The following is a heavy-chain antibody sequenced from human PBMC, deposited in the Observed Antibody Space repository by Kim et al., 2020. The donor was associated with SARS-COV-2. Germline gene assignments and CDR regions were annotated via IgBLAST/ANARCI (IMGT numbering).Heavy chain of an antibody. V-gene: IGHV3-7*01. Sequence: GGSLRLSCAASGFTFSSYWMTWVRQAPGKGLEWVANIKQDGNQKYYVDSVKGRFTISRDNSKNSLYLQMNSLRAEDTAVYYCARDGEQYSSGKGDFYIW. CDR3: ARDGEQYSSGKGDFYI. J-gene: IGHJ3*02. D-gene: IGHD6-19*01. CDR1: GFTFSSYW. CDR2: IKQDGNQK.